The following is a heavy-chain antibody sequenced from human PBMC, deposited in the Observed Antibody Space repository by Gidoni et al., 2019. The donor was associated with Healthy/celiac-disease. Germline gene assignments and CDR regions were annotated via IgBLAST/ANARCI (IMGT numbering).Heavy chain of an antibody. D-gene: IGHD3-22*01. CDR3: ARGPRRYYDSSGGIDY. V-gene: IGHV4-34*01. Sequence: QVQLQQWGAGLLKPSETLSLTCAVDGGSFSGYYWSWIRQPPGKGLEWIGEINHSGSTNYNPSLKSRVTISVDTSKNQFSLKLSSVTAADTAVYYCARGPRRYYDSSGGIDYWGQGTLVTVSS. J-gene: IGHJ4*02. CDR1: GGSFSGYY. CDR2: INHSGST.